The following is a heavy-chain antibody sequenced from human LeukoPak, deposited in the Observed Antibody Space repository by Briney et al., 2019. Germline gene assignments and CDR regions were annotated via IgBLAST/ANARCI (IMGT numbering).Heavy chain of an antibody. V-gene: IGHV1-18*01. CDR2: ISGYNGNT. J-gene: IGHJ4*02. CDR3: ARMRAIVGATLAADY. D-gene: IGHD1-26*01. CDR1: GYTFTDYG. Sequence: ASVKVSCKASGYTFTDYGISWVRQAPGQGLEWMGWISGYNGNTNYAQKLQGRVTMTTDTSTSTAYMELRSLRSDDTAVYYWARMRAIVGATLAADYWGEGTLVTVSS.